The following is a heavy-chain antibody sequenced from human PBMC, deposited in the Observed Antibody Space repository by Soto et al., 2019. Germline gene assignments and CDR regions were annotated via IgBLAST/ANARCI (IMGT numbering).Heavy chain of an antibody. V-gene: IGHV5-51*03. CDR3: ARVCGYCSGGSCYPMAFFDY. CDR1: GYSFTSYW. D-gene: IGHD2-15*01. Sequence: EVQLVQSGAEVKKPGESLKISCKGSGYSFTSYWIGWVRQMPGKGLEWMGIIYPGDSDTRYSPSFQGQVTISADKSISTAYLQWSSLKASDTAMHYCARVCGYCSGGSCYPMAFFDYWGQGTLVTVSS. J-gene: IGHJ4*02. CDR2: IYPGDSDT.